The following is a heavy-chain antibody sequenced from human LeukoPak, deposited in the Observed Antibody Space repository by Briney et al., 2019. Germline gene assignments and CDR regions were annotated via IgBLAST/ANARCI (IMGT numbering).Heavy chain of an antibody. D-gene: IGHD3-3*01. V-gene: IGHV4-39*07. CDR3: ARDWDFWSGADAFDI. Sequence: SETLSLTCTVSGGSISSSSYYWGWIRQPPGKGLEWIGSIYYSGSTYYNPSLKSRVTISVDTSKNQFSLKLSSVTAADTAVYYCARDWDFWSGADAFDIWGQGTMVTVSS. CDR1: GGSISSSSYY. J-gene: IGHJ3*02. CDR2: IYYSGST.